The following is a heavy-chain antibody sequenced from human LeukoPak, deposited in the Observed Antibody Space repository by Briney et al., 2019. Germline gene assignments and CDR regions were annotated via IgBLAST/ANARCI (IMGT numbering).Heavy chain of an antibody. CDR1: GFTFSDYY. CDR2: ISSSGSTI. J-gene: IGHJ4*02. Sequence: GGSLRLSCAASGFTFSDYYMSWIRQAPGMGLEWVSYISSSGSTIYYADSVKGRFTISRDNAKNSLYLQMNSLRAEDTAVYYCAGGSMIVVAKGFDYWGQGTLVTVSS. V-gene: IGHV3-11*01. CDR3: AGGSMIVVAKGFDY. D-gene: IGHD3-22*01.